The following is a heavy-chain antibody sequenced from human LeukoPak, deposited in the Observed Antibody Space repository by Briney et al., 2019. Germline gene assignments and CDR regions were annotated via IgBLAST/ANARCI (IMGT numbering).Heavy chain of an antibody. CDR1: GYSISTDYY. Sequence: SSETLSLTCAVSGYSISTDYYWGWIRQSPGKGLEWIVSVSHTGRTYYNPSLKSRITISLDTSKNQFSLDLSSVTAADTAVYYCVRDRITIFEQHPPGGGYYYMDVWGKGTTVTVSS. CDR3: VRDRITIFEQHPPGGGYYYMDV. J-gene: IGHJ6*03. V-gene: IGHV4-38-2*02. CDR2: VSHTGRT. D-gene: IGHD3-3*01.